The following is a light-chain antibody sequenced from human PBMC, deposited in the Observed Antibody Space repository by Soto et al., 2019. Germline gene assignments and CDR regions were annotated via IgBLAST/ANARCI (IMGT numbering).Light chain of an antibody. V-gene: IGKV3-15*01. CDR3: QQYNTVYSLN. CDR1: QSVSSS. CDR2: AAS. J-gene: IGKJ4*01. Sequence: ETLFIQSPGPPSRYPGCSSTLTCRASQSVSSSLAWYQQKPGQAPRLLIYAASTRATGIQARFSGSGSGTEFTPTISSLQPDDFAPYYCQQYNTVYSLNFGGGTMVDI.